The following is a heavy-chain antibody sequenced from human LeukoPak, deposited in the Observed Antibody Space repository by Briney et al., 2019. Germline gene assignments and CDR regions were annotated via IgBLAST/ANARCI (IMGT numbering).Heavy chain of an antibody. V-gene: IGHV3-48*01. CDR2: ISSSSSTI. CDR3: ARRAARGRFDP. Sequence: PGGSLRLSCAASEFTFSSYNVNWLRQAPGKGLEWVSYISSSSSTIYYADSVKGRFTISRDNAKNSLYLQMNSLRAEDTAVYYCARRAARGRFDPWGQGTLVTVSS. J-gene: IGHJ5*02. D-gene: IGHD6-6*01. CDR1: EFTFSSYN.